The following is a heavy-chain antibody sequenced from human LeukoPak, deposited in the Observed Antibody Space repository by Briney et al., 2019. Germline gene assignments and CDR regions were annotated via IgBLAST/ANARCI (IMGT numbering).Heavy chain of an antibody. J-gene: IGHJ4*02. CDR2: ISGSGGST. Sequence: PGGSLRLSCAASGFTFSSYAMSWVRQAPGKGLEWVSLISGSGGSTYSADSVKGRFAISRDKSKNTVYLQMNSLRVEDTAVYYCAKANIAVITTSAFDFWGQGTLVTVSS. CDR3: AKANIAVITTSAFDF. CDR1: GFTFSSYA. V-gene: IGHV3-23*01. D-gene: IGHD3-22*01.